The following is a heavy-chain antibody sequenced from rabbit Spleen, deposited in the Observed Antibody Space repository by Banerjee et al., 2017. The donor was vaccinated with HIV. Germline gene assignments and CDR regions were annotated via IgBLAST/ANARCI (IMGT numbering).Heavy chain of an antibody. D-gene: IGHD8-1*01. V-gene: IGHV1S45*01. CDR2: IGTGGSGGT. Sequence: QEQLVESGGGLVQPEGSLTLTCTASGFSFSSSYWICWVRQAPGKGLEWIACIGTGGSGGTWYASWAKGRFTITKTSSTTVTLQLNSLTAADTATYFCARDRYVGSSYYPDGFDPWGPGTLVTVS. CDR3: ARDRYVGSSYYPDGFDP. J-gene: IGHJ2*01. CDR1: GFSFSSSYW.